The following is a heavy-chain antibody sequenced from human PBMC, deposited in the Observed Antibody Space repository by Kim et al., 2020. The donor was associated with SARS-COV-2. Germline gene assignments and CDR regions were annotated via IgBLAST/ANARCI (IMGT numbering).Heavy chain of an antibody. J-gene: IGHJ4*02. D-gene: IGHD3-16*01. CDR2: RGSTI. V-gene: IGHV3-48*03. Sequence: RGSTIYYADPVKGRFTISRDNAKNSLYLKMNSLRADDTAVYYCARDWGGYWGQGTLVTVSS. CDR3: ARDWGGY.